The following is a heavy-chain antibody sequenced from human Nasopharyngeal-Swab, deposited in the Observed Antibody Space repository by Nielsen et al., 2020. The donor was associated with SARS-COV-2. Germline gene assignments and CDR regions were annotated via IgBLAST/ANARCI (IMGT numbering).Heavy chain of an antibody. V-gene: IGHV4-34*01. CDR2: INHSGST. CDR3: ARGEVLRFLEWSSAGGMDV. J-gene: IGHJ6*02. Sequence: GSLRLSCAVYGGSFSGYYWSWIRQPPGKGLEWIGEINHSGSTNYNPSLKSRATISVDTSKNQFSLKLSSVTAADTAVYYCARGEVLRFLEWSSAGGMDVWGQGTTVTVSS. CDR1: GGSFSGYY. D-gene: IGHD3-3*01.